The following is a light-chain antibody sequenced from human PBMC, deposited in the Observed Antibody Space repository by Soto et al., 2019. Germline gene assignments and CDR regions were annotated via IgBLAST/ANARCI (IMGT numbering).Light chain of an antibody. J-gene: IGLJ2*01. CDR3: CSYAGSSTVV. CDR1: SSDVGSYNL. V-gene: IGLV2-23*02. Sequence: QSALTQPASVSGSPGQSIPISCTGTSSDVGSYNLVSLYQQHPGKAPKLMIYEVSKRPSGVSNRFSGAKSGNTASLPISGIQAEDEADYYCCSYAGSSTVVFGGGTKLTVL. CDR2: EVS.